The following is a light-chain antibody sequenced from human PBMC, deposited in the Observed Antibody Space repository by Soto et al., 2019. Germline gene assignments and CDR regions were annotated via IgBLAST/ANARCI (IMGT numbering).Light chain of an antibody. J-gene: IGLJ2*01. Sequence: QSALTQPASVSGSPGQSITISCTGTSSDVGRYSYVSWYQQHPGKAPKLIIYEVTNRPSGVSSRFSASKSGSTASLTISGLQAEDEADYFCTSYTGANTVLFGGGTKVTVL. V-gene: IGLV2-14*01. CDR3: TSYTGANTVL. CDR2: EVT. CDR1: SSDVGRYSY.